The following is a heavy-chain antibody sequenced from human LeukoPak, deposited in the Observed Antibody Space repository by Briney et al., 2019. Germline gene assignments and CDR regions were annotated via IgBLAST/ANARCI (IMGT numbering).Heavy chain of an antibody. CDR2: ISYSGST. V-gene: IGHV4-34*01. Sequence: GSLRFSCAASGFTCNNYAMSWVRQAPGKGLEGIGYISYSGSTNYNPTIKGRVTISVDTSKNQFHLKLSSVTAADTAVYYCARDLTRYIWGATRDASDIWGQGTMVTVSP. J-gene: IGHJ3*02. D-gene: IGHD1-26*01. CDR3: ARDLTRYIWGATRDASDI. CDR1: GFTCNNYA.